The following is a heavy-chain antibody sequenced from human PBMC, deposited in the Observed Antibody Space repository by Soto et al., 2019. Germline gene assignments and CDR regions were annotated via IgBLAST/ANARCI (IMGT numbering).Heavy chain of an antibody. J-gene: IGHJ6*02. CDR3: ARGGSYGLLGMDV. V-gene: IGHV4-30-2*01. Sequence: QLQLQESGSGLVKPSQTLSLTCAVSGGSISSGGYSWSWIRQQPGKGLEWIGYIYHSGSTYYNPSRKSRVTISVDRSKNQFSLKLSSVTAADTAVYYCARGGSYGLLGMDVWGQGTTVTVSS. D-gene: IGHD1-26*01. CDR1: GGSISSGGYS. CDR2: IYHSGST.